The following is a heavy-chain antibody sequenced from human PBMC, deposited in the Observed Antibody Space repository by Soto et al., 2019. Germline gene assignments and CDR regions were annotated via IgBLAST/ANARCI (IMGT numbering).Heavy chain of an antibody. V-gene: IGHV4-59*01. CDR1: GGSISSYY. Sequence: SETLSLTCTVSGGSISSYYWSWIRQPPGKGLEWIGYIYYSGSTNYNPSLKSRVTISVDTSKNQFSLKLSSVTAADTAVYYCARANTRKVVPAASFDYWGQGTLVTVSS. J-gene: IGHJ4*02. CDR2: IYYSGST. D-gene: IGHD2-2*01. CDR3: ARANTRKVVPAASFDY.